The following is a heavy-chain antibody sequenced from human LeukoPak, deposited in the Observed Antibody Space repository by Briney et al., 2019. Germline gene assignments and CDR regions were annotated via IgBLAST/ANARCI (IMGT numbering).Heavy chain of an antibody. CDR1: GGSIISYY. J-gene: IGHJ4*02. D-gene: IGHD1-26*01. Sequence: RTSETLSLTCTVSGGSIISYYWSWIRQSPGKGLEWIGYVHSSGKTNYNPSFKSRVTISVDTSKNQFSLNVNSMAAADTGVYYCTRSFPGIVGAADFWGQGTLVTVSS. V-gene: IGHV4-59*01. CDR3: TRSFPGIVGAADF. CDR2: VHSSGKT.